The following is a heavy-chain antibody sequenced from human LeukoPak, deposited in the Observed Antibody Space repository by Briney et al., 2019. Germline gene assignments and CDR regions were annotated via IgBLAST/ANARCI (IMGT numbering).Heavy chain of an antibody. D-gene: IGHD4-11*01. V-gene: IGHV3-30*03. CDR3: AREVNY. CDR2: ISYDGSNQ. Sequence: GGSLRLSCAASGFTFSSYGMHWVRQAPGKGLEWVAVISYDGSNQYYADSVKGRFTISRDNSKNTLYLQMNSLRAEDTAVYYCAREVNYWGQGTLVTVSS. J-gene: IGHJ4*02. CDR1: GFTFSSYG.